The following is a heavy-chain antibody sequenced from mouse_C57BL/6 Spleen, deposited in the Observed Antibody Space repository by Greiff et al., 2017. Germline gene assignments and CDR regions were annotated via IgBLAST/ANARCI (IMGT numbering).Heavy chain of an antibody. Sequence: VPLKESGPELVKPGASVKIFCQASGYAFSSSWMNWVKPRPGTGPGWIGRIYPGDGDTNYNWKFKGKATLAEDKSSSKTYMKIISLAAEDSAVYLCARWDGSSHDLDDWGTGTSVTVSS. CDR3: ARWDGSSHDLDD. J-gene: IGHJ1*03. CDR2: IYPGDGDT. V-gene: IGHV1-82*01. D-gene: IGHD1-1*01. CDR1: GYAFSSSW.